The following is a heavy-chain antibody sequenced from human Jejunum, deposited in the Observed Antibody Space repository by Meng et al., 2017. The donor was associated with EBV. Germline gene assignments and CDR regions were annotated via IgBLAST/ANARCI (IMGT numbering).Heavy chain of an antibody. CDR3: AKAATIIRGALDY. CDR2: ISGGGGTT. J-gene: IGHJ4*02. D-gene: IGHD3-10*01. Sequence: QLFESGGGLGVPGGSLTLPWAALVSTFTNYAMIWVRQHPGKGLEWVSVISGGGGTTYYADSVKGRFSISSDSSNNMVYLQMNTLRAEDTAVYYGAKAATIIRGALDYWGQGTLVTVSS. V-gene: IGHV3-23*01. CDR1: VSTFTNYA.